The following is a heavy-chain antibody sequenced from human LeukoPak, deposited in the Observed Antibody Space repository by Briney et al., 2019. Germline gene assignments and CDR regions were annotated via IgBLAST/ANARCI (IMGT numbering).Heavy chain of an antibody. CDR2: IYTSGST. D-gene: IGHD4-11*01. J-gene: IGHJ4*02. V-gene: IGHV4-61*02. Sequence: SQTLSLTCTVSGGSISRGSCYWSWNRQPAGKGLEWIGRIYTSGSTNYNPSLKRQSTISVDTSKNQFSLKLSSVTAADTAVYYCPRQQDYSDYEVYYFDYWGQGTLVTVSS. CDR1: GGSISRGSCY. CDR3: PRQQDYSDYEVYYFDY.